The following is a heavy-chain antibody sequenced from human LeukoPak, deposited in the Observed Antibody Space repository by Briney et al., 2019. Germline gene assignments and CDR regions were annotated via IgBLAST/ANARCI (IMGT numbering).Heavy chain of an antibody. CDR1: GGTFSSYA. Sequence: SVKVSCKASGGTFSSYAISWVRQAPGQGLEWMGGIIPIFGTANYAQKFKGRVTITADESTSIAYMELSSLRSEDTAVYYCAVDAYLGGHLGNWFDPWGQATLVTVSS. J-gene: IGHJ5*02. CDR2: IIPIFGTA. CDR3: AVDAYLGGHLGNWFDP. D-gene: IGHD2-21*01. V-gene: IGHV1-69*13.